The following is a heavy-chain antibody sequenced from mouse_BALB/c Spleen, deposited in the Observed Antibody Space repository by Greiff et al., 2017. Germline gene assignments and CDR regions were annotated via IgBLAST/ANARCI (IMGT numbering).Heavy chain of an antibody. J-gene: IGHJ3*01. V-gene: IGHV5-6-4*01. Sequence: EVKLVESGGGLVKPGGSLKLSCAASGFTFSSYTMSWVRQTPEKRLEWVATISSGGSYTYYPDSVKGRFTISRDNAKNTLYLQMSSLKSEDTAMYYCARVEGNSLFAYWGQGTLVTVSA. D-gene: IGHD6-2*01. CDR1: GFTFSSYT. CDR3: ARVEGNSLFAY. CDR2: ISSGGSYT.